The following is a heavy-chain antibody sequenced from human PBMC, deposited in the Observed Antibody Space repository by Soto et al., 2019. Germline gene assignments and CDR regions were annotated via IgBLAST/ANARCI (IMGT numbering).Heavy chain of an antibody. CDR3: ARGDRGGFDL. Sequence: EVQLVESGGGLVQPGESLRLSCAASGFTFDYYWMHWVRQAPGKGLVWVSRIHSDGTTTTYADSVKGRFTISRDNARNTVALQMSSLRVEETAVYYCARGDRGGFDLWGHGTVVTVSS. CDR2: IHSDGTTT. CDR1: GFTFDYYW. D-gene: IGHD3-10*01. J-gene: IGHJ3*01. V-gene: IGHV3-74*01.